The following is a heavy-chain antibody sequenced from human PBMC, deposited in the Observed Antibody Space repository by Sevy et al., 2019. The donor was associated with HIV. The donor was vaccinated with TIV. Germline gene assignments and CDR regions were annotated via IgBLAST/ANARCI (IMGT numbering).Heavy chain of an antibody. Sequence: GGSLRLSCAASGFTFSSYAMHWVRQAPGKGLEWVAVISYDGSNKYYADSVKGRFTISRDNSKNTLYLQMNSLRAEDTAVYYCARAQKNDIVVVPADSGMDVWGQGTTVTVSS. CDR2: ISYDGSNK. J-gene: IGHJ6*02. D-gene: IGHD2-2*01. V-gene: IGHV3-30*04. CDR3: ARAQKNDIVVVPADSGMDV. CDR1: GFTFSSYA.